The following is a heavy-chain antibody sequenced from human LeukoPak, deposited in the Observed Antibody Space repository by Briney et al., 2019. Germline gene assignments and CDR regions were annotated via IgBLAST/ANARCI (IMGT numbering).Heavy chain of an antibody. CDR2: ISSSGDST. V-gene: IGHV3-23*01. CDR3: ARPRAYDTRDFDY. CDR1: GFSFSSYA. J-gene: IGHJ4*02. Sequence: GGSLRLSCAASGFSFSSYAMSWVRQAPGKGLEWVAAISSSGDSTDYADSVKGRFTISRDNAKNTLYLQMNSLRAEDTAVYYCARPRAYDTRDFDYWGQGTLVTVSS. D-gene: IGHD3-22*01.